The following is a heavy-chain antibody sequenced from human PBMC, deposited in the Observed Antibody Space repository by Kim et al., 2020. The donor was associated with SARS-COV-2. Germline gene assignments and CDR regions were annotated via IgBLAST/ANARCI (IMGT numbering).Heavy chain of an antibody. D-gene: IGHD3-22*01. J-gene: IGHJ3*02. CDR2: IYSGGST. CDR3: ARGFLLEYYDSTPGAFDI. CDR1: GFTVSSNY. Sequence: GGSLRLSCAASGFTVSSNYMSWVRQAPGKGLEWVSVIYSGGSTYYADSVKGRFTISRDNSKNTLYLQMNSLRAEDTAVYYCARGFLLEYYDSTPGAFDIWGQGTMVTVSS. V-gene: IGHV3-53*01.